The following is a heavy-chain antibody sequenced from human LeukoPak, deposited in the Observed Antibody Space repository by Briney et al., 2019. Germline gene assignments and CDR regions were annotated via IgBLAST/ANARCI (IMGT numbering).Heavy chain of an antibody. V-gene: IGHV3-74*01. J-gene: IGHJ3*02. CDR3: AKDGSQLLWFGELLYQTKSDAFDI. Sequence: GGSLRLSCAASGFTFSSYWMHWVRQAPGKGLVWVSRINSDGSSTSYADSVKGRFTISRDNAKNTLYLQMNSLRAEDTAVYYCAKDGSQLLWFGELLYQTKSDAFDIWGQGTMVTVSS. CDR1: GFTFSSYW. D-gene: IGHD3-10*01. CDR2: INSDGSST.